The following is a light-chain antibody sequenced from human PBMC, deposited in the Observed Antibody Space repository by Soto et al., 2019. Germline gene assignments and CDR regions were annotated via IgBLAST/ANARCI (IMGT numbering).Light chain of an antibody. CDR2: GAS. Sequence: EIVLTQSPGTLSLSPGERATLSCRASQSVSSSYLAWYQQKPGQAPRLLIYGASSRATGIPDRFSGSGSGTYFTLTISTLEPEDFAVYYCQQYGSSLLTFGGGTKVEIK. J-gene: IGKJ4*01. CDR3: QQYGSSLLT. V-gene: IGKV3-20*01. CDR1: QSVSSSY.